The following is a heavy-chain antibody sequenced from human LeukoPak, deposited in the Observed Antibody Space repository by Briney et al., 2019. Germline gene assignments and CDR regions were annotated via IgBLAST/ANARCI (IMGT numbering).Heavy chain of an antibody. CDR1: GYSMSSGYY. Sequence: SETLSLTCTVSGYSMSSGYYWGWIRQPPGKGLQWIGSIFHSGNSYYNPSLKSRVTISVDTSKNQFSLKLSSVTAADTAVYYCARVLDSYYFDYWGQRTLVTVSS. CDR3: ARVLDSYYFDY. V-gene: IGHV4-38-2*02. J-gene: IGHJ4*02. D-gene: IGHD2-15*01. CDR2: IFHSGNS.